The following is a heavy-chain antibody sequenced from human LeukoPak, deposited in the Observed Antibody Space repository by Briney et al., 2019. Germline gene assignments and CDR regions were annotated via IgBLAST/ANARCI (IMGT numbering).Heavy chain of an antibody. Sequence: HGESLKISCKGSGYSFTSYWIGWVRQMPGKGLEWMGIIYPGDSDTRYSPSFQGQVTISADKSISTAYLQWSSLKAPDTAMYYCTRGYCSTTSCYFDYWGQGTLVTVSS. J-gene: IGHJ4*02. CDR2: IYPGDSDT. CDR1: GYSFTSYW. D-gene: IGHD2-2*01. V-gene: IGHV5-51*01. CDR3: TRGYCSTTSCYFDY.